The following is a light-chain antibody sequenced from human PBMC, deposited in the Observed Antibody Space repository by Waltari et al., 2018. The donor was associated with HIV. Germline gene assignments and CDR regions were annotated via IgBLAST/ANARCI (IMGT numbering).Light chain of an antibody. Sequence: NFILTQPHSVSESPGKTVTISCTRSSGSIASNYVQWYQQRPGSAPTTVIYEDKQRSPGVPDRFSGSIDTSSNSASLTISGLKIEDEADYYCQSYDSSNWVFGGGTKLTVL. CDR2: EDK. CDR1: SGSIASNY. J-gene: IGLJ3*02. V-gene: IGLV6-57*04. CDR3: QSYDSSNWV.